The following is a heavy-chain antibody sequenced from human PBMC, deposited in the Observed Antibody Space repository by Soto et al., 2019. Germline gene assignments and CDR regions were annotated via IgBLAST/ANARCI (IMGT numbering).Heavy chain of an antibody. D-gene: IGHD3-22*01. J-gene: IGHJ5*02. Sequence: QVQLVESGGGVVQPGRSLRLSCAASGFTFRTYGMYWVRQAPGKGLEWVAIIWYDGSNKYYADAVKGRFTVSRDNSNNTMFLQMDYVTAADTAVYFCCGAYYDDTSGRFYGGPPQSWGQGTLVTVS. CDR2: IWYDGSNK. CDR3: CGAYYDDTSGRFYGGPPQS. V-gene: IGHV3-33*03. CDR1: GFTFRTYG.